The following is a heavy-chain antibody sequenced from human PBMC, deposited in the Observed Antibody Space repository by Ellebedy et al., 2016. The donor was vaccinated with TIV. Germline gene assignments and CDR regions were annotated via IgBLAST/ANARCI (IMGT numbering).Heavy chain of an antibody. J-gene: IGHJ6*02. CDR1: GGSISNYY. Sequence: SETLSLTCTISGGSISNYYWSWIRQPQGKGLEWIGYINDSGSTNYNPSLKSRVTIAVDTSKNQFSLKLSSVIAADTAVYYCARHYSGSLPGRDWGQGTTVIVSS. V-gene: IGHV4-59*08. CDR2: INDSGST. D-gene: IGHD1-26*01. CDR3: ARHYSGSLPGRD.